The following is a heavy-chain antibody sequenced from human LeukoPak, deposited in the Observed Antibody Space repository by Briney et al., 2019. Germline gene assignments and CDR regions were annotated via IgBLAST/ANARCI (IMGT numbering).Heavy chain of an antibody. CDR1: GLTVNNNY. D-gene: IGHD4-23*01. CDR2: IHNTVRI. Sequence: GGSLRLSCAVSGLTVNNNYVNWVRQASGKGLEWVSVIHNTVRIHYADSVNGRFTISSDTSKNTVYLQMNGLRAEDTAVYYCILTTVATSIEYWGPGTLVTVSP. V-gene: IGHV3-53*01. CDR3: ILTTVATSIEY. J-gene: IGHJ4*02.